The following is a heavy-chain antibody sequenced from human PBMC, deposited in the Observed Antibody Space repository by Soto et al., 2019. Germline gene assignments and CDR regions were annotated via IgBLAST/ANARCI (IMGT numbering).Heavy chain of an antibody. J-gene: IGHJ4*02. V-gene: IGHV3-11*05. Sequence: QVQLVESGGGLVKPGGSLRLSCAVSGFTFSAYYMTWIRQAPGKGLEWVSYISSSTSHTNYAESVKGRITISRDNAKNSLFLQRNSLRAEDAAVYYCARGSGAAADYFDFWGQGTLVTVSS. CDR1: GFTFSAYY. CDR2: ISSSTSHT. CDR3: ARGSGAAADYFDF. D-gene: IGHD6-13*01.